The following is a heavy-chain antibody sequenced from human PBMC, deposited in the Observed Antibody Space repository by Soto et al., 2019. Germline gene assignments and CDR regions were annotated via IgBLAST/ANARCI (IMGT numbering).Heavy chain of an antibody. CDR1: GGSFSGYY. D-gene: IGHD6-13*01. V-gene: IGHV4-34*01. CDR2: INHGGST. CDR3: ARRGLDTAGNFQH. J-gene: IGHJ1*01. Sequence: TLSLTCAVYGGSFSGYYWSWIRQPPGKGLEWIGEINHGGSTNYNPSLKSRVTMSVDTSKNEFSLQLTSVTAADTAVYYCARRGLDTAGNFQHWGQGSLVTVSS.